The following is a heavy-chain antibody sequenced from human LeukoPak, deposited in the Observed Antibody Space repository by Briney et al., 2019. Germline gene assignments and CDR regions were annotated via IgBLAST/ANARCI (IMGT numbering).Heavy chain of an antibody. CDR2: LSSSSSTI. CDR3: AGYYDYVWGSYRYKGPFDY. Sequence: GGSLRLSCAASGFSFSSYSMNWVRQAPGKGLEWVSYLSSSSSTIFYADSVRGRFTISRDNAKNSLYLQMHSLRDEDTAVYYCAGYYDYVWGSYRYKGPFDYWGQGTLVTVSS. D-gene: IGHD3-16*02. V-gene: IGHV3-48*02. CDR1: GFSFSSYS. J-gene: IGHJ4*02.